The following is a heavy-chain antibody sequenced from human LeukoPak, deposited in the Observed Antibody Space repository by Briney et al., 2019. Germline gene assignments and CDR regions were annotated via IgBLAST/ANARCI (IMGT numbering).Heavy chain of an antibody. CDR2: IYYSGST. V-gene: IGHV4-31*03. J-gene: IGHJ4*02. CDR1: GGSISSSSYY. Sequence: PSETLSLTCTVSGGSISSSSYYWGWIRQHPGKGLEWIGYIYYSGSTYYNPSLKSRVTISVDTSKNQFSLKLSSVTAADTAVYYCARLSTMVRGVIIMGVDYWGQGTLVTVSS. D-gene: IGHD3-10*01. CDR3: ARLSTMVRGVIIMGVDY.